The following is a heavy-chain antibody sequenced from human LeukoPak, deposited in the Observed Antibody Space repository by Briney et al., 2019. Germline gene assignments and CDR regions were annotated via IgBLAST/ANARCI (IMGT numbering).Heavy chain of an antibody. D-gene: IGHD1-14*01. J-gene: IGHJ4*02. CDR1: GFTFSSYA. CDR3: ALNGIRGTFDY. CDR2: ISGSDGST. Sequence: GGSLRLSCAASGFTFSSYAMSWVRQAPGKGLEWVSAISGSDGSTYYADSVKGRFTISRDNSKNTLYLQMNSLRAEDTAVYYFALNGIRGTFDYWGQGTLVTVSS. V-gene: IGHV3-23*01.